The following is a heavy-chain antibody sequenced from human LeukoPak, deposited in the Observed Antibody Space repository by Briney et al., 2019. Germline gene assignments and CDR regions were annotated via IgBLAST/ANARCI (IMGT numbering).Heavy chain of an antibody. CDR1: GFAFSHYW. Sequence: GGSLRLSCAASGFAFSHYWMSWVRQAPGRGLEWLAIIRQDGSDNYYADYGKGRFTFYRDNARNSMNLQMNSLRADDMAVYYCARVGSTSWYLDYWGQGTLVTVSS. D-gene: IGHD2-2*01. CDR3: ARVGSTSWYLDY. V-gene: IGHV3-7*01. CDR2: IRQDGSDN. J-gene: IGHJ4*02.